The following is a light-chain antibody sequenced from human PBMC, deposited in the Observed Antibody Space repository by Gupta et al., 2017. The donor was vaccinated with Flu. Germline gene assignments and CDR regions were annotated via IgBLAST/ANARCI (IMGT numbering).Light chain of an antibody. V-gene: IGKV3-15*01. CDR3: KQYMQGPYS. J-gene: IGKJ2*03. CDR1: QSVSSN. CDR2: GAS. Sequence: ELVMTQSPATLSVSPGERATLSCRASQSVSSNLAWYQQKPGQAPRLLIYGASTRATGIPARFSGSGSGTDFTLKISRVKSEDVEVYYWKQYMQGPYSFGQGTXLEIK.